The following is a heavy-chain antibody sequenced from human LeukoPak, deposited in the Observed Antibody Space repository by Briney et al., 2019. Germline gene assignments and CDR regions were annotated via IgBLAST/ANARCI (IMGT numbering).Heavy chain of an antibody. D-gene: IGHD3-22*01. CDR2: IRYDGSNK. CDR3: AILVITTDDAFDI. Sequence: GGSLRLSCAASGFTFSSYAMHWVRQAPGKGLEWVAFIRYDGSNKYYADSVKGRFTISRDNSKNTLYLQMNSLRAEDTAVYYCAILVITTDDAFDIWGQGTMVTVSS. V-gene: IGHV3-30*02. CDR1: GFTFSSYA. J-gene: IGHJ3*02.